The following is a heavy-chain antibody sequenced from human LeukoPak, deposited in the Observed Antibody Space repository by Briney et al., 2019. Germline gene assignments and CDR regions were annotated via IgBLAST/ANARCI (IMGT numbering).Heavy chain of an antibody. CDR3: ARAMNGVDV. CDR1: GFIVSSTY. Sequence: PGGSLRLSYAASGFIVSSTYMSWVRQAPGQGLQWVSVIDPGGSTFYADSVRGRFSISRDSSKNTLYLQMSSLRAEDTAVYYCARAMNGVDVWGKGTTVTVSS. CDR2: IDPGGST. J-gene: IGHJ6*04. V-gene: IGHV3-53*01.